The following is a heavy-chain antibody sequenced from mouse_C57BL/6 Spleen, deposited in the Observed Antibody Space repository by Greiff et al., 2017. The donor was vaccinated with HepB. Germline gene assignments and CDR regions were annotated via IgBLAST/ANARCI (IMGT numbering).Heavy chain of an antibody. CDR3: ARERGYYGSRERYFDV. CDR2: ISYDGSN. Sequence: EVKLEESGPGLVKPSQSLSLTCSVTGYSITSGYYWNWIRQFPGNKLEWMGYISYDGSNNYNPSLKNRISITRDTSKNQFFLKLNSVTTEDTATYYCARERGYYGSRERYFDVWGTGTTVTVSS. CDR1: GYSITSGYY. J-gene: IGHJ1*03. V-gene: IGHV3-6*01. D-gene: IGHD1-1*01.